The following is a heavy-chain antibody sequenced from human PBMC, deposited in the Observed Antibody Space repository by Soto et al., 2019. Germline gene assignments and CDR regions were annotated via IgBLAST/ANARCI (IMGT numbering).Heavy chain of an antibody. V-gene: IGHV1-3*04. Sequence: ASVKVSCKASGYTFTSYAMHWVRQAPGQRLEWMGWITTDKGKTNYARKFQGRVTMTTDTSTSTAYMELRSLRSDDTAVYYCATRSPAFDYWGQGTLVTSPQ. CDR3: ATRSPAFDY. D-gene: IGHD3-16*01. CDR2: ITTDKGKT. J-gene: IGHJ4*02. CDR1: GYTFTSYA.